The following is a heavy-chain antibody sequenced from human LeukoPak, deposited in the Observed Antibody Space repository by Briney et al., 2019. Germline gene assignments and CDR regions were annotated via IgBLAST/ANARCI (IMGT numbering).Heavy chain of an antibody. Sequence: SETLSLTCTVSGVSLSTFYWSWIRQPAGKGLEWIGRIYTSGSSNYNTPLKSRVTMSVDTSKNQFSLKLSSVTAADTAVYYCARENEPAARSFDYWGQGTLVTVSS. CDR1: GVSLSTFY. J-gene: IGHJ4*02. CDR2: IYTSGSS. V-gene: IGHV4-4*07. CDR3: ARENEPAARSFDY. D-gene: IGHD6-6*01.